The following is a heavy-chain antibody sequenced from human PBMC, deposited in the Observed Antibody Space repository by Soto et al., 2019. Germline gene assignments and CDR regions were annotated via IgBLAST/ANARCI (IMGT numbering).Heavy chain of an antibody. CDR1: GGSISSYY. J-gene: IGHJ6*02. Sequence: SETLSLTCTVSGGSISSYYWSWIRQPPGKGLEWIGYIYYSGSTNYNPSLKSRVTISVDTSKNQFSLKLSSVTAADTAVYYCAGRSNGTLYDFWSGYWHYYGMAVWGQGTTVTVSS. D-gene: IGHD3-3*01. V-gene: IGHV4-59*01. CDR3: AGRSNGTLYDFWSGYWHYYGMAV. CDR2: IYYSGST.